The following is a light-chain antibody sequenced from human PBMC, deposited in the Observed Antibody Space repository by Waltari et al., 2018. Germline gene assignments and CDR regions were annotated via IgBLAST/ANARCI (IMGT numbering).Light chain of an antibody. J-gene: IGLJ1*01. CDR2: GQN. CDR3: NCRDTSGNHYV. CDR1: ILRSHF. Sequence: SSEVTQDPSVSVALGQTVRLTCQGGILRSHFASWYQQMPGQAPILVIYGQNARPSGIPDRFSGSASGDTASLTITGVQAEDEADYYCNCRDTSGNHYVFGPGTKVTVL. V-gene: IGLV3-19*01.